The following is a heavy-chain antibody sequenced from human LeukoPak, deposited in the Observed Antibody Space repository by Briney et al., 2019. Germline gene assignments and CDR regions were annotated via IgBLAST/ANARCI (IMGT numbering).Heavy chain of an antibody. V-gene: IGHV3-48*03. CDR1: GFNFSSYE. J-gene: IGHJ3*02. CDR2: ISSSGSTI. D-gene: IGHD1-26*01. Sequence: GGSLRLSCAASGFNFSSYEMNWVRQAPGKGLEWVSYISSSGSTIYYADSVKGRFTISRDNAKNSLYLQMNSLRAEDTAVDCCARALGGSYSPDPFDIWGQGTMVTVSS. CDR3: ARALGGSYSPDPFDI.